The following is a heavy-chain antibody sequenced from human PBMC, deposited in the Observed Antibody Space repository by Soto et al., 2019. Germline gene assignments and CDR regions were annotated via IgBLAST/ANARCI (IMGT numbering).Heavy chain of an antibody. CDR1: GGSISSYY. CDR2: IYYSVST. CDR3: AREGGGLHRSSTSCPSMDV. J-gene: IGHJ6*02. D-gene: IGHD2-2*01. Sequence: SETLSLTCTVSGGSISSYYWSWIRQPPGKGLEWIGYIYYSVSTNYNPSLKSRVTISVDTSKNQFSLKLSSVTAADTAVYYCAREGGGLHRSSTSCPSMDVWGQGTPGTVSS. V-gene: IGHV4-59*01.